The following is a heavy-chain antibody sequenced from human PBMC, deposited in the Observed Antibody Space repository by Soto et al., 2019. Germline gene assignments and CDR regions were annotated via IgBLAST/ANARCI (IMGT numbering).Heavy chain of an antibody. V-gene: IGHV4-59*08. Sequence: PSETLSPTFTVSDCPISSYYWSWIRQPPGKGLEWIGYIYYSGSTNYNPSLKSRVTISVDTSKNKFSLKLSSVTAADTAVYYCARHEEGDIVVVPAAMSKYYYYMDVWGKGTTVTVSS. CDR1: DCPISSYY. CDR2: IYYSGST. CDR3: ARHEEGDIVVVPAAMSKYYYYMDV. D-gene: IGHD2-2*01. J-gene: IGHJ6*03.